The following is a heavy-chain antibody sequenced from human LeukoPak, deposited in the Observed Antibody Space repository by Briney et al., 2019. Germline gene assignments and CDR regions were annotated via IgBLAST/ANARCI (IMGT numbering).Heavy chain of an antibody. V-gene: IGHV1-2*02. D-gene: IGHD3-22*01. CDR2: INPNSGGT. CDR1: GYTFTSYG. J-gene: IGHJ4*02. CDR3: ARDERYDSSGYPFDY. Sequence: ASVKVSCKASGYTFTSYGISRVRQAPGQGLEWMGWINPNSGGTNYAQKFQGRVTMTRDTSISTAYMELSRLRSDDTAVYYCARDERYDSSGYPFDYWGQGTLVTVSS.